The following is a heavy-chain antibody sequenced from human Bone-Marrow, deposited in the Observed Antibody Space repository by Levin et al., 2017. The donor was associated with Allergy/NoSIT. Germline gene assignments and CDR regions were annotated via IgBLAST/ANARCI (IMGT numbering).Heavy chain of an antibody. CDR1: GSTYSHSA. CDR2: ISDDGDTK. J-gene: IGHJ2*01. V-gene: IGHV3-30*03. CDR3: TTQAGAQTHFYLDV. Sequence: GGSLRLSCGASGSTYSHSAMHWVRQAPGKGLEWLSVISDDGDTKYYADSVKGRFTISRDNSKNTLYLQMNNLGPDDTAIYYWTTQAGAQTHFYLDVWGRGTPVTVSS. D-gene: IGHD2/OR15-2a*01.